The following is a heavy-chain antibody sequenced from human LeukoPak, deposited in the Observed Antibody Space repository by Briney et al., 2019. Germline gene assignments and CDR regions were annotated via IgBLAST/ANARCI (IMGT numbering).Heavy chain of an antibody. CDR2: IYYSGST. V-gene: IGHV4-39*01. Sequence: SETLSLTCTVSGGSISSSSYYWGWLRQPPGKGLEWIGSIYYSGSTYYNPSLKSRVTISVDTSKNQFSLKLSSVTAADTAVYYCARLGSFDPWGQGTLVTVSS. D-gene: IGHD1-26*01. J-gene: IGHJ5*02. CDR1: GGSISSSSYY. CDR3: ARLGSFDP.